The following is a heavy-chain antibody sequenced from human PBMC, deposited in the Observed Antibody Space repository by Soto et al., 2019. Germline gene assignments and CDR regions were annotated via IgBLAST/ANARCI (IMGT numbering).Heavy chain of an antibody. Sequence: ASVKVSCKASGYTFTGYYMHWVRQAPGQGLEWMGWINPNSGGTNYAQKFQGWVTMTRDTSISTAYMELSRLRSDDTAVYYCAKALPGAAAGPYYYGMDVWGQGTTVTVSS. V-gene: IGHV1-2*04. D-gene: IGHD6-13*01. CDR1: GYTFTGYY. CDR2: INPNSGGT. CDR3: AKALPGAAAGPYYYGMDV. J-gene: IGHJ6*02.